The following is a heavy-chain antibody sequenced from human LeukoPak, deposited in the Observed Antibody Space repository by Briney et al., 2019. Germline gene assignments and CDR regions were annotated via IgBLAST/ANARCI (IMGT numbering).Heavy chain of an antibody. CDR3: TRVGIGGNSDYWYFDL. V-gene: IGHV3-49*03. D-gene: IGHD4-23*01. Sequence: GGSLRLSCTASGFTFGDYAMSWFRQAPGKGLEWVGFIRSKAYGGTTEYAASVKGRFIISRDDSKSIAYLQMNSLKTEDIAVYYCTRVGIGGNSDYWYFDLWGRGTLVAVSS. J-gene: IGHJ2*01. CDR1: GFTFGDYA. CDR2: IRSKAYGGTT.